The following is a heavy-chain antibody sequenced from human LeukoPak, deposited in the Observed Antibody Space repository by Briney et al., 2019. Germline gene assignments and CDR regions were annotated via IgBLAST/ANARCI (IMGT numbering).Heavy chain of an antibody. D-gene: IGHD6-13*01. CDR1: GFNFNTYW. Sequence: KSGGSLRLSCATSGFNFNTYWMSWVRQAPGKGLEWVSSISSSSSYIYYADSVKGRFTISRDNAKNSLYLQMNSLRAEDTAVYYCARDSIAAAGTVNHFQHWGQGTLVTVSS. V-gene: IGHV3-21*01. CDR3: ARDSIAAAGTVNHFQH. J-gene: IGHJ1*01. CDR2: ISSSSSYI.